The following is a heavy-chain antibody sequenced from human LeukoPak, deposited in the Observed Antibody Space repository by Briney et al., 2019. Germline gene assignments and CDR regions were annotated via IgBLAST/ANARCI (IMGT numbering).Heavy chain of an antibody. V-gene: IGHV3-48*04. J-gene: IGHJ4*02. CDR3: ARRGYSSGSQFDY. CDR1: GFTFSSYS. CDR2: ISSSSSTI. Sequence: GSLRLSCAASGFTFSSYSMNWVRQAPGKGLEWVSYISSSSSTIYYADSVKGRFTISRDNAKNSLYLQMNSLRAEDTAVYYCARRGYSSGSQFDYWGQGTLVTVSS. D-gene: IGHD6-19*01.